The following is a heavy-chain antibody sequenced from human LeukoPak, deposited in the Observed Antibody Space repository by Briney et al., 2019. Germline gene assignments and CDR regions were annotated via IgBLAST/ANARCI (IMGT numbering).Heavy chain of an antibody. CDR3: ATEGYYDSSGYYTDY. D-gene: IGHD3-22*01. CDR2: INPNSGGT. J-gene: IGHJ4*02. Sequence: ASVKVSCKASGYTFTGYYMHWVRQAPGQGLEWMGWINPNSGGTNYAQKFQGRVTMTRDTSISTAYMELSRLRSDDTAVYYCATEGYYDSSGYYTDYWGQGTLVTVSS. V-gene: IGHV1-2*02. CDR1: GYTFTGYY.